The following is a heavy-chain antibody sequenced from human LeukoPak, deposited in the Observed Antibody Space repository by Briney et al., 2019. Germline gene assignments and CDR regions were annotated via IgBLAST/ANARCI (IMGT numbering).Heavy chain of an antibody. CDR3: ARDRGPLYYFDY. J-gene: IGHJ4*02. CDR2: IYYSGST. D-gene: IGHD3-10*01. CDR1: GGSISSYY. V-gene: IGHV4-59*01. Sequence: SETLSLTCTVSGGSISSYYWSWIRQPPGKGLEWIGYIYYSGSTNYNPSLKSRVTISADTSKNQLSLKLSSVTAADTAVYYCARDRGPLYYFDYWGQGTLVTVSS.